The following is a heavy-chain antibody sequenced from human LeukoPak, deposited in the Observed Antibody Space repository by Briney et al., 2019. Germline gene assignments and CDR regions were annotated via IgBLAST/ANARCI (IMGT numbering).Heavy chain of an antibody. CDR2: ISSSGVTT. V-gene: IGHV3-23*01. CDR1: GLTFSSYA. Sequence: SGGSLRLSCVASGLTFSSYAMSWVRQAPGKGLEWVSAISSSGVTTYNADSVKGRCTVSRDNSKNTLYPQMKRLRAEDTAVYDCAKDGWWLPDVDYWGQGALVTVSS. CDR3: AKDGWWLPDVDY. D-gene: IGHD2-15*01. J-gene: IGHJ4*02.